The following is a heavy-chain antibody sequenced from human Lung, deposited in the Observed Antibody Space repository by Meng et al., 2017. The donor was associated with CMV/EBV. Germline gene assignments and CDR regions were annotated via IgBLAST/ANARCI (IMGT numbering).Heavy chain of an antibody. CDR1: GGSISSRTYY. D-gene: IGHD1-26*01. J-gene: IGHJ3*01. CDR2: VYYSGSP. Sequence: SXTXSLXCTVSGGSISSRTYYWAWLRQPPGKGLDWIGSVYYSGSPHYNPSLKSRVTISVDTSKNQFSLTLRSVTAADTAVYYCARDAPGRSGDAFSLWGQGKXV. CDR3: ARDAPGRSGDAFSL. V-gene: IGHV4-39*07.